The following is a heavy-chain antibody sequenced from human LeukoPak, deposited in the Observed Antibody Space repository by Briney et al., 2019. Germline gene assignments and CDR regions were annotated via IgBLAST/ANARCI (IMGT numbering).Heavy chain of an antibody. D-gene: IGHD5-18*01. V-gene: IGHV1-3*01. CDR2: INAGNGNT. Sequence: ASVKVSCTASGYTFTSYAMHWVRQAPGQRLEWMGWINAGNGNTKYSQKFQGRVTITRDTSASTAYMELSSLRSGDTAVYYCARDQAMGYFDYWGQGTLVTVSS. CDR1: GYTFTSYA. CDR3: ARDQAMGYFDY. J-gene: IGHJ4*02.